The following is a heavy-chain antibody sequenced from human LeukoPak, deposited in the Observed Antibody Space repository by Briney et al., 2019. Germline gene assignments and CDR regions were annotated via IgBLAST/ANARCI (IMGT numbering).Heavy chain of an antibody. D-gene: IGHD3-3*01. V-gene: IGHV1-2*02. CDR1: GYTFTGEY. CDR2: INPNSGGT. J-gene: IGHJ6*03. CDR3: ARDTARITIFGVAKYMDV. Sequence: SVKVSCKASGYTFTGEYMHWVRQAPGQGLEWMGWINPNSGGTNYAQKFQGRVTMTRDTSLSTAYMELSRLRSDDTAVYYCARDTARITIFGVAKYMDVWGKGTTVTVSS.